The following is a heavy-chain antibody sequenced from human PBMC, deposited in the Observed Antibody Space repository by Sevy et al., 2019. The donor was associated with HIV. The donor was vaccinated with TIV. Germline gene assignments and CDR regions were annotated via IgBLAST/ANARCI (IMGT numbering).Heavy chain of an antibody. D-gene: IGHD5-12*01. CDR2: IWYDGSNK. CDR1: GFTFSSYG. J-gene: IGHJ4*02. V-gene: IGHV3-33*06. Sequence: GGSLRLSCAASGFTFSSYGMHWVRQAPGKGLEWVAVIWYDGSNKYYADSVKGRFTISRDNSKNTLYLQMNSLRAEDTAVYYCAKDNFSRRRDGYNYLFDYWGQGTLVNVSS. CDR3: AKDNFSRRRDGYNYLFDY.